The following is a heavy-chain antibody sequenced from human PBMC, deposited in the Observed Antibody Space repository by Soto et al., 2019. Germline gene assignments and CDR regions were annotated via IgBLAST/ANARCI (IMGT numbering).Heavy chain of an antibody. CDR2: IGSRGESYAT. D-gene: IGHD6-19*01. J-gene: IGHJ1*01. CDR3: AKGVPGIAVAGTGYFQH. V-gene: IGHV3-73*01. Sequence: GGSLRLSCAASGFTFGASALQWVRQASGKGLEWLGRIGSRGESYATTYDVSVKGRFTISRDDSKKTAYLQMNSLESEDTAVYYCAKGVPGIAVAGTGYFQHWGQGTLVTVSS. CDR1: GFTFGASA.